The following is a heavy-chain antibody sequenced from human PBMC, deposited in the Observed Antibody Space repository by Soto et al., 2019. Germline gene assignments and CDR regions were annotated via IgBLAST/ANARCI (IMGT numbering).Heavy chain of an antibody. J-gene: IGHJ4*02. CDR2: IWYDGSNK. V-gene: IGHV3-33*01. D-gene: IGHD1-7*01. CDR3: EGSGTTRFDY. Sequence: QVQLVESGGGVVQPGRSLRLSCAASGFTFSSYGMHWVRQAPGKGLEWVAVIWYDGSNKYYADSVKGRFTISRDNSKNTLYLQMNSLRAEDTAVYYCEGSGTTRFDYWGQGTLVTVSS. CDR1: GFTFSSYG.